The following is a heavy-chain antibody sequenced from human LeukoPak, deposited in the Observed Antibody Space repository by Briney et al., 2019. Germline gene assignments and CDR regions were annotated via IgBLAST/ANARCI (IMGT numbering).Heavy chain of an antibody. CDR1: GFTFDESA. CDR3: VKDNSGYGDYFDY. CDR2: ISWNSFTV. V-gene: IGHV3-9*01. Sequence: GRSLRLSCAASGFTFDESAMHWVRQVPGKGLEWVSSISWNSFTVGYADSVKGRFTISRDNAKNSLYLQMNNLRVEDTALYYCVKDNSGYGDYFDYWGQGSLVTVSS. D-gene: IGHD5-12*01. J-gene: IGHJ4*02.